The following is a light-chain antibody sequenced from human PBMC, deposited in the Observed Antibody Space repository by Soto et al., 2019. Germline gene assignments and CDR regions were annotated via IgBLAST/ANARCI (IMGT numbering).Light chain of an antibody. Sequence: EIVMTQSPGTLSLSPGETANLSCRASQSVDSNYLAWYQQKPGQAPRLLVYGISTRATDIPARFSGSGSGTEFTLTISSLQSEDFGIYYCQQHSKWPITFGQGTRLEMK. CDR2: GIS. CDR3: QQHSKWPIT. CDR1: QSVDSN. V-gene: IGKV3-15*01. J-gene: IGKJ5*01.